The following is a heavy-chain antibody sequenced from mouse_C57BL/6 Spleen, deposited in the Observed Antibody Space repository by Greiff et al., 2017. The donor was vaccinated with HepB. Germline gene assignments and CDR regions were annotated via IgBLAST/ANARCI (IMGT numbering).Heavy chain of an antibody. Sequence: QVQLQQPGAELVRPGTSVKLSCKASGYTFTSYWMHWVKQRPGQGLEWIGVIDPSDSYTNYNQKFKGKATLTVDTSSSTAYMQRSSLTSEDSAVYYCARGRPTGTSKGYFDVWGTGTTVTVSS. J-gene: IGHJ1*03. V-gene: IGHV1-59*01. CDR2: IDPSDSYT. D-gene: IGHD4-1*02. CDR3: ARGRPTGTSKGYFDV. CDR1: GYTFTSYW.